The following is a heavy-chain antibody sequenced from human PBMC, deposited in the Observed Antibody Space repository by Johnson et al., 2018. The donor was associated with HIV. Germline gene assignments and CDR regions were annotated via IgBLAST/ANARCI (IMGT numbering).Heavy chain of an antibody. Sequence: QVLLVESGGGLVKPGGSLRLSCAASGFTFSDYYLSWIRQAPGKGLEWVSYISSSGSIMYYVDSVKGRFTISRDTAKNSLYLQMDSLSAEDTAAYYCAKADDLEDTSGYLAAFDIWGQGTMVTGAS. CDR3: AKADDLEDTSGYLAAFDI. D-gene: IGHD3-22*01. CDR2: ISSSGSIM. J-gene: IGHJ3*02. V-gene: IGHV3-11*04. CDR1: GFTFSDYY.